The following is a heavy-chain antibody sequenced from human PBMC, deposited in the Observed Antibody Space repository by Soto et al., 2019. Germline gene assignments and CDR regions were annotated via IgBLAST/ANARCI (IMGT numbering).Heavy chain of an antibody. CDR1: GYSFTGYY. D-gene: IGHD2-8*02. CDR2: INPDGGAT. CDR3: ARGDYGTGGYPFPYFDY. J-gene: IGHJ4*02. V-gene: IGHV1-2*02. Sequence: ASVKVSCKASGYSFTGYYIHWVRRAPGQGLEWMGWINPDGGATNYAQNFQGRVTLTSDTSISTASMDLTSLTSDDTAVYYCARGDYGTGGYPFPYFDYWGQGTLVTVSS.